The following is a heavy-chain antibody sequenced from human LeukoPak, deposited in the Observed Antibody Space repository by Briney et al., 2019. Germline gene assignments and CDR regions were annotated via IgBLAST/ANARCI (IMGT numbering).Heavy chain of an antibody. CDR1: GFTFSGYG. Sequence: GGSLRLSCAASGFTFSGYGMHWVRQAPGKGLEWVAFIPYDGSNKYYADSVKGRFTISRDNSKNTLYLQMNSLRAEDTAVYYCAKDPHPHGSGLFYYFDYWGQGTLVTVSS. J-gene: IGHJ4*02. D-gene: IGHD3-10*01. CDR3: AKDPHPHGSGLFYYFDY. CDR2: IPYDGSNK. V-gene: IGHV3-30*02.